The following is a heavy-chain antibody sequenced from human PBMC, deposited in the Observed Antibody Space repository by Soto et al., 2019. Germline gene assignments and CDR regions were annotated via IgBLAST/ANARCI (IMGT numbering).Heavy chain of an antibody. CDR1: GGTFSSYT. CDR2: IIPILGIA. J-gene: IGHJ3*02. D-gene: IGHD4-17*01. V-gene: IGHV1-69*08. Sequence: QVQLVQSGAEVKKPGSSVKVSCKASGGTFSSYTISWVRQAPGQGLGWMGRIIPILGIANYAQKFQGKVTITADKSTSTAYMELSSLRSEDTAVYYCARDLGGDYGDYTAFDIWGQGTMVTVSS. CDR3: ARDLGGDYGDYTAFDI.